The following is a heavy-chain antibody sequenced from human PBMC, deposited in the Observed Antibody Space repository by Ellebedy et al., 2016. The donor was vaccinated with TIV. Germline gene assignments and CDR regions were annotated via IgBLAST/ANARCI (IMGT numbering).Heavy chain of an antibody. Sequence: MPSETLSLTCAVSGASITGGGYSWSWIRQPPGKGLEWIGDFYHSGSTNYNPSLRSRATISADRPKNQFSLKLTSVTAADPAVYYCARFDGDEEYYYFDLWGRGTLVTVSS. J-gene: IGHJ2*01. D-gene: IGHD2/OR15-2a*01. CDR3: ARFDGDEEYYYFDL. CDR2: FYHSGST. CDR1: GASITGGGYS. V-gene: IGHV4-30-2*01.